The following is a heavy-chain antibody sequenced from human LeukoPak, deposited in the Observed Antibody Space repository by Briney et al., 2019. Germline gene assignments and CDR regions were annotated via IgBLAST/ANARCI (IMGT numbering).Heavy chain of an antibody. Sequence: SETLSLTCTVSGGSISSSSYYWGWIRQPPGKGLEWIGRIYTSGSTNYNPSLKSRVTISVDTSKNQFSLKLSSVTAADTAVYYCASTTITMVRALDYWGQGTLVTVSS. V-gene: IGHV4-39*07. D-gene: IGHD3-10*01. CDR3: ASTTITMVRALDY. CDR2: IYTSGST. J-gene: IGHJ4*02. CDR1: GGSISSSSYY.